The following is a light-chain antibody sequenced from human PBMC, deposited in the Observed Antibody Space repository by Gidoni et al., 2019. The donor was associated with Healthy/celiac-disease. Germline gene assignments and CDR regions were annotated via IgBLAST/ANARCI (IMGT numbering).Light chain of an antibody. J-gene: IGKJ3*01. CDR2: DAS. CDR1: QSVSSY. CDR3: QQRSNWPPGT. Sequence: EIVLTQSPATLSLSPGERATLSWRASQSVSSYLAWYQQKPGQAPRLLIYDASNRATGIPARFSGSGSGTDFTLTISSLEPEDFAVYYCQQRSNWPPGTFGPGTKVDIK. V-gene: IGKV3-11*01.